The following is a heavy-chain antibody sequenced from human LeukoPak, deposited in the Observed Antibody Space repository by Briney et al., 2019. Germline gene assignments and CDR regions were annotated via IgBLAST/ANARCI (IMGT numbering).Heavy chain of an antibody. J-gene: IGHJ4*01. CDR1: GGSISSSSYY. Sequence: PSETLSLTCSVSGGSISSSSYYWGWIRQPPGKGLEWIATVYYDGSTYYSPSLQSRVTISLDTSKNQFSLKLSSVTAADTAVYYRARARSFRDYFDYWGQGTLVTVSS. CDR2: VYYDGST. V-gene: IGHV4-39*07. D-gene: IGHD1-26*01. CDR3: ARARSFRDYFDY.